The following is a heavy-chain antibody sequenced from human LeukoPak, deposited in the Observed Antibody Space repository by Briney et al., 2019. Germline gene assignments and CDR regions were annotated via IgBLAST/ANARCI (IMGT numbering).Heavy chain of an antibody. V-gene: IGHV3-43*02. Sequence: GESLRLSCAASGFTFDNYAIHWVRQAPGKGLEWVSLISGDGGSTYYADSMKGRFTISRDNSKNSLYLQMNSLRTEDTALYYCARDSQEFFQHWGQGTLVTVSS. CDR2: ISGDGGST. CDR1: GFTFDNYA. CDR3: ARDSQEFFQH. J-gene: IGHJ1*01.